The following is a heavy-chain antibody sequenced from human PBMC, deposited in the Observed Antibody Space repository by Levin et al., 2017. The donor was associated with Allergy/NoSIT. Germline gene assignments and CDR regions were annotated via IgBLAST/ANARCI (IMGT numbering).Heavy chain of an antibody. D-gene: IGHD4-17*01. V-gene: IGHV3-30*04. CDR3: ASSTVS. Sequence: GESLKISCAASGFTFSSYAMHWVRQAPGKGLEWVAVISYDGSNKYYADSVKGRFTISRDNSKNTLYLQMNSLRAEDTAVYYCASSTVSWGQGTLVTVSS. CDR1: GFTFSSYA. CDR2: ISYDGSNK. J-gene: IGHJ5*02.